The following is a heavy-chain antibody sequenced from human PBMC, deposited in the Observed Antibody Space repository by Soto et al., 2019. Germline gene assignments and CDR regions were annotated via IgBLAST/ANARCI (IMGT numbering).Heavy chain of an antibody. J-gene: IGHJ5*02. D-gene: IGHD6-13*01. CDR1: GYTFTSYG. Sequence: GASVKVSCKASGYTFTSYGISWVRQAPGQGLEWMGWISAYNGNTNYAQKLQGRVTMTTDTSTSTAYMELRSLRSDDTAVYYCARVSYSSSLSWFDPWGQGTLVTAPQ. CDR2: ISAYNGNT. V-gene: IGHV1-18*01. CDR3: ARVSYSSSLSWFDP.